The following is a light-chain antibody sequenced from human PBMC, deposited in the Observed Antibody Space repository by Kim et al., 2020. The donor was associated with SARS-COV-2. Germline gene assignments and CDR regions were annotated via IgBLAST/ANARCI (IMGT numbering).Light chain of an antibody. Sequence: SYELTQPPSVSMSPGQTARITCSGDALPNQYACWYQQKPGQAPVLLIYNDSERPSGIPARFSGSSSGTTVTLTISGVRAEDEADYYCQSADNSDTYVVFGGGTQLTVL. CDR1: ALPNQY. J-gene: IGLJ2*01. CDR2: NDS. V-gene: IGLV3-25*03. CDR3: QSADNSDTYVV.